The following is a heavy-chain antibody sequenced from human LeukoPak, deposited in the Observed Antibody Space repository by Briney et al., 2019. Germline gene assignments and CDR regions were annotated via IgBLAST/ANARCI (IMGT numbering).Heavy chain of an antibody. V-gene: IGHV3-23*01. D-gene: IGHD3-9*01. J-gene: IGHJ4*02. CDR1: EFTFNNYA. CDR3: AKRLVYDILTGYYNDY. Sequence: GGSLRLSCVASEFTFNNYAMAWVRQGPGKGLEWVSSISGSGGNTYYADSVKGRFTISRDNSKNTLYLQMNSLRAEDTAVYYCAKRLVYDILTGYYNDYWGQGTLVTVSS. CDR2: ISGSGGNT.